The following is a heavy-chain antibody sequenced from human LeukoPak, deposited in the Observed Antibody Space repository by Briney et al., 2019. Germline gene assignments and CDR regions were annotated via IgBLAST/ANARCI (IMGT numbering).Heavy chain of an antibody. CDR3: ARGSSSDSSGYYYVDY. Sequence: PSETLSLTCAVYGGSFSGYYWSWIRQPPGKGLEWIGEINHSGSTNYNPSLKSRVTISVGTSKNQFSLKLSSVTAADTAVYYCARGSSSDSSGYYYVDYWGQGTLVTVSS. CDR2: INHSGST. D-gene: IGHD3-22*01. J-gene: IGHJ4*02. CDR1: GGSFSGYY. V-gene: IGHV4-34*01.